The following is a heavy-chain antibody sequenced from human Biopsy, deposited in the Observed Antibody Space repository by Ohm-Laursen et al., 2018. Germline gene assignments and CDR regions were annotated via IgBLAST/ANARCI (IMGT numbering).Heavy chain of an antibody. D-gene: IGHD6-19*01. V-gene: IGHV4-59*01. CDR2: IYYSGST. Sequence: SETLSLTCPVSGGSISSDYWSWIRQTPGKGLEWIGYIYYSGSTSYNPSLKSRVTISVDTSKNQFSLRLNSVTAADTAVYYCARATNSIGWPYYYFYGMDVWGQGTTVTVSS. J-gene: IGHJ6*02. CDR1: GGSISSDY. CDR3: ARATNSIGWPYYYFYGMDV.